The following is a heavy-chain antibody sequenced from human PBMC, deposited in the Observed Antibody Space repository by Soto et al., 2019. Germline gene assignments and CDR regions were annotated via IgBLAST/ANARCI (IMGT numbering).Heavy chain of an antibody. D-gene: IGHD3-22*01. CDR1: GYSFTSYW. J-gene: IGHJ3*02. CDR2: IYPGDSDT. V-gene: IGHV5-51*01. CDR3: ARLDYYDSSAPLGDAFDI. Sequence: GESLKISCNGSGYSFTSYWIGWVRQMPGKGLEWMGIIYPGDSDTRYSPSFQGRVTISADKSISTAYLQWSSLKASDTAMYYCARLDYYDSSAPLGDAFDIWGQGTMVTVSS.